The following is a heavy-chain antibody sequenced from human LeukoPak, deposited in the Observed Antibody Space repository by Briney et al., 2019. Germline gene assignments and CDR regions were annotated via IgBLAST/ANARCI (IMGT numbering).Heavy chain of an antibody. J-gene: IGHJ6*02. CDR3: ARGSVRNGLDV. CDR2: INHSGTT. Sequence: PSETLSLTCAVYGGSFSDYYWTWIRQPPGKGLEWIGEINHSGTTNYNPSLKSRVTISVDTSKNQSSLMMTSVTAADTSVEYCARGSVRNGLDVWGQGTTVIVSS. V-gene: IGHV4-34*01. CDR1: GGSFSDYY.